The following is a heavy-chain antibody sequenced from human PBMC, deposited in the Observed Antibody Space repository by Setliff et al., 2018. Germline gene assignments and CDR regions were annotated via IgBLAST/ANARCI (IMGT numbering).Heavy chain of an antibody. J-gene: IGHJ5*01. CDR2: ISSSSSYI. Sequence: PGGSLRLSCAASGFTFSSYSMNWVRQAPGKGLEWVSSISSSSSYIYYADSVKGRFTISRDNAKNSLYLQMNSLRAEDTAVYYCAKVSSWGATFHSWGQGTLVTVSS. CDR1: GFTFSSYS. V-gene: IGHV3-21*01. CDR3: AKVSSWGATFHS. D-gene: IGHD1-26*01.